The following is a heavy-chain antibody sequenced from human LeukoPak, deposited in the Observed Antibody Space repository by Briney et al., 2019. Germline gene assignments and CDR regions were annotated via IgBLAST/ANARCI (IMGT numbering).Heavy chain of an antibody. J-gene: IGHJ4*02. CDR3: AKEGYSSGWYDFDY. D-gene: IGHD6-19*01. V-gene: IGHV3-13*01. Sequence: GGSLRLSCAASGFTFSSYDMHWVRQATGKGLEWVSAIGTAGDTYYPGSVKGRFTISRDNSKNTLYLQMNSLRAEDTAVYYCAKEGYSSGWYDFDYWGQGTLVTVSS. CDR2: IGTAGDT. CDR1: GFTFSSYD.